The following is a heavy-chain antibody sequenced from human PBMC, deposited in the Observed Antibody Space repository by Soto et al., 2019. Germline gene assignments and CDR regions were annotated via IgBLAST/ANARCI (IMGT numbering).Heavy chain of an antibody. CDR3: ARIRGGTYYDVWSGYSGRYFDY. Sequence: QVQLQESCPGLVKPSQTLSLTCTVSGGSISSGGYYWSWIRQHPGKGLEWIGYIYSCGSTYYNPSHKTRVHISGETSKNKVSLKLSTVSASDTAVYYCARIRGGTYYDVWSGYSGRYFDYWGQGTLVTVSS. J-gene: IGHJ4*02. V-gene: IGHV4-31*03. CDR2: IYSCGST. D-gene: IGHD3-3*01. CDR1: GGSISSGGYY.